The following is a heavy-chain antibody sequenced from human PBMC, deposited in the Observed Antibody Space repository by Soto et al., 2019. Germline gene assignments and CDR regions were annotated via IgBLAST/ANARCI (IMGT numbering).Heavy chain of an antibody. CDR3: ARDEGYDYGYYYGMDV. CDR1: GFTFSSYS. CDR2: ISSSSSTI. Sequence: EVQLVESGGGLVQPGGSLRLSCAASGFTFSSYSMNWVRQAPGKGLEWVSYISSSSSTIYYADSVKGRFTISRDNAKNSLYRQMNSLRAEDTAVYYCARDEGYDYGYYYGMDVWGQGTTVTVSS. D-gene: IGHD5-12*01. V-gene: IGHV3-48*01. J-gene: IGHJ6*02.